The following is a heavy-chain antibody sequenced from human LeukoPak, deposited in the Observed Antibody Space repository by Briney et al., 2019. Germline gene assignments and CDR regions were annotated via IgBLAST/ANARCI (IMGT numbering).Heavy chain of an antibody. CDR2: INPNSGGT. CDR1: GYTFTGYY. J-gene: IGHJ4*02. V-gene: IGHV1-2*02. Sequence: ASVKVSCKASGYTFTGYYMHWVRQAPGQGLEWMGWINPNSGGTNYAQKFQGRVTMTRDTSISTAYMELSRLRSDDTAVYYCARSIALWFGELAGLGHWGQGTLVTVSS. D-gene: IGHD3-10*01. CDR3: ARSIALWFGELAGLGH.